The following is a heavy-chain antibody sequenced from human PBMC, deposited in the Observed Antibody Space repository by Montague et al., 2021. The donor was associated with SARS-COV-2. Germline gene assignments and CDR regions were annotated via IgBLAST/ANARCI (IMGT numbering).Heavy chain of an antibody. J-gene: IGHJ4*02. CDR3: ARVRYFGTTFNY. D-gene: IGHD3-9*01. V-gene: IGHV2-70*01. CDR1: GFSLSTSGMC. Sequence: PALVKPTQTLTLTCTFSGFSLSTSGMCVSWIRQPPGKALEWLALIDWXDDKFYSTSLKTRLTISKDTSKNQVVLTMTSMDPVDTATHYCARVRYFGTTFNYWGQGTLVTVSS. CDR2: IDWXDDK.